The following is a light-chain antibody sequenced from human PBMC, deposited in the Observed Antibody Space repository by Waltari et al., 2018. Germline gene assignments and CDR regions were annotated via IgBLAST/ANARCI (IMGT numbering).Light chain of an antibody. V-gene: IGKV1-39*01. J-gene: IGKJ3*01. CDR3: QQSYSTPFT. CDR2: AAS. Sequence: DIQMTQSPSSLSASVGDRVTITCRASQSISRHLNWYQQKSGKAPKFLIHAASSLQSGVPSRFSGSGSGTDFTLTITSLQPEDFATYYCQQSYSTPFTFGPGTKVDVE. CDR1: QSISRH.